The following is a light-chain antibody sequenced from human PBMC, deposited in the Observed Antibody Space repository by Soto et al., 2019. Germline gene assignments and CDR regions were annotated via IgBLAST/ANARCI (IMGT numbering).Light chain of an antibody. J-gene: IGKJ1*01. CDR2: AAS. V-gene: IGKV1-17*03. Sequence: DIQMTQSPSAMSASVGDRVTITCRASQDIRNSLAWFQQKPGKVPKRLIHAASSLQSGVPSRFSGGGSGTEFNLTISSLQTEDIGTYDCLHHISFQWTFGQGTKVEIK. CDR3: LHHISFQWT. CDR1: QDIRNS.